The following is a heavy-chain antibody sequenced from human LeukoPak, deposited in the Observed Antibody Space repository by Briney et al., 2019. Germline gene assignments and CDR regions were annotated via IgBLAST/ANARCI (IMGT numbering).Heavy chain of an antibody. CDR2: ISSSGSTI. V-gene: IGHV3-11*04. J-gene: IGHJ6*03. CDR1: EFTFTDYY. D-gene: IGHD2/OR15-2a*01. Sequence: GRSLRLSCAASEFTFTDYYRSWIGQAPGKGLEWFSYISSSGSTIYYADSVKGRFTISRDNAKNSLYLQMNSLRAEDTAVYYCARAPFSYYYYYMDVWGKGTTVTVSS. CDR3: ARAPFSYYYYYMDV.